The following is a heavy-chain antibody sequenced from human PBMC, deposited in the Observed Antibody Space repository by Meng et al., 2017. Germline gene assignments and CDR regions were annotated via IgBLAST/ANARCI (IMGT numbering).Heavy chain of an antibody. Sequence: GESLKISCVASGFTFSSYGMHWVRQAPGKGLEWVAVTWYDGSNKFYADSVKGRFIISRDNSKNTLYLQMNSLRAEDTAVYYCAKGYYYDSSGYYLVFDYWGQGTLVTVSS. CDR1: GFTFSSYG. CDR3: AKGYYYDSSGYYLVFDY. V-gene: IGHV3-33*06. J-gene: IGHJ4*02. CDR2: TWYDGSNK. D-gene: IGHD3-22*01.